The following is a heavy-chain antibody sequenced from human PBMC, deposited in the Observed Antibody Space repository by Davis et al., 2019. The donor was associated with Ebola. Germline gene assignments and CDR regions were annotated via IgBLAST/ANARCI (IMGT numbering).Heavy chain of an antibody. Sequence: SETLSLTCTVSGGSISSYYWSWIRQPPGKGLEWIGFAYYSGTTNYNPSLRSRVTISVDTSKNHFSLKLSSVTAADTAVYYCARSSPYNVLTGYYYWFDPWGQGTLVTVSS. CDR1: GGSISSYY. V-gene: IGHV4-59*01. CDR2: AYYSGTT. D-gene: IGHD3-9*01. J-gene: IGHJ5*02. CDR3: ARSSPYNVLTGYYYWFDP.